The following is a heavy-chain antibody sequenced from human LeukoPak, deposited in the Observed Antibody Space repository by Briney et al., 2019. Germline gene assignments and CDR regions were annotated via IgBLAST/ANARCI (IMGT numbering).Heavy chain of an antibody. V-gene: IGHV1-18*01. Sequence: ASVKVSCKASGYTFTSYGISWVRQAPGQGLEWMGWISAYNGNTNYAQKLQGRVTMTTDTSTNTAYMELRSLRSDDTAVYYCARGPRVIAVAGSWGGDYWGQGTLVTVSS. D-gene: IGHD6-19*01. CDR3: ARGPRVIAVAGSWGGDY. CDR2: ISAYNGNT. CDR1: GYTFTSYG. J-gene: IGHJ4*02.